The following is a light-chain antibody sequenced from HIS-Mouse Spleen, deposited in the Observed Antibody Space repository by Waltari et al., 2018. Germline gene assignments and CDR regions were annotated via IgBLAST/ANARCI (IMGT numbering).Light chain of an antibody. CDR2: GDS. V-gene: IGLV3-21*02. CDR1: NIGSKS. J-gene: IGLJ3*02. Sequence: SYVLTQPPSVSVAPGQTARITCGGNNIGSKSVHWYQQKPGQAPVLVVYGDSDRPAVIPERFSGSNSGNTATLTISRVEGVDEADYYCTVWDSSSDHWVFGGGTKLTVL. CDR3: TVWDSSSDHWV.